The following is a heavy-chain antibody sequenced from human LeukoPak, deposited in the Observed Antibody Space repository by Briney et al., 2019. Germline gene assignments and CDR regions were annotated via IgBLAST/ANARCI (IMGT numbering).Heavy chain of an antibody. V-gene: IGHV4-61*05. J-gene: IGHJ4*02. CDR2: IYYSGST. CDR1: GGSISSSSYY. CDR3: ARTGYSYGYGY. Sequence: SETLSLTCTVSGGSISSSSYYWGWIRQPPGKGLEWIGYIYYSGSTNYNPSLKSRVTISVDTSKNQFSLKLSSVTAADTAVYYCARTGYSYGYGYWGQGTLVTVSS. D-gene: IGHD5-18*01.